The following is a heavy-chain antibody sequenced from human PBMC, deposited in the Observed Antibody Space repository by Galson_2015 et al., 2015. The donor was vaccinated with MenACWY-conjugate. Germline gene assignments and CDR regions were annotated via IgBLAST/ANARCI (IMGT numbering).Heavy chain of an antibody. J-gene: IGHJ3*02. CDR3: ARGVEQWLVRPSTHFDI. CDR1: GFTFDDHG. CDR2: INWNGDRT. D-gene: IGHD6-19*01. V-gene: IGHV3-20*01. Sequence: SLRLSCAGPGFTFDDHGMYWVRQAPGKGLEWVSSINWNGDRTGYADSVKGRFTISRDNAKNSLYLQMNNLRAEDTAFYHCARGVEQWLVRPSTHFDIWGQGTLLTVSS.